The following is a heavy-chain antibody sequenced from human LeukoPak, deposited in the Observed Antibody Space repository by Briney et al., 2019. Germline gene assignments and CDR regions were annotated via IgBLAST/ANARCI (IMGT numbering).Heavy chain of an antibody. CDR1: GGSISSSSYY. Sequence: PSETLSLTCTVSGGSISSSSYYWGWIRQPPGKGLEWIGSIYYSGSTYYNPSLKSRVTISVDTSKNQFSLKLSSVTAADTAVYYCARDRRYGGNWSLYYYYGMDVWGQGTTVTVSS. J-gene: IGHJ6*02. V-gene: IGHV4-39*07. D-gene: IGHD4-23*01. CDR3: ARDRRYGGNWSLYYYYGMDV. CDR2: IYYSGST.